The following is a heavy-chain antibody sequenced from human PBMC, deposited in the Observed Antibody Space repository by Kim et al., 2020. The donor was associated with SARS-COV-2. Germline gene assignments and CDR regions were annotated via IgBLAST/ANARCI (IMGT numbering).Heavy chain of an antibody. CDR3: ARDRIPWIQLWLGRRDYYYGMDV. Sequence: GGSLRLSCAASGFTFSSYAMHWVRQAPGKGLEWVAVISYDGSNKYYADSVKGRFTISRDNSKNTLYLQMNSLRAEDTAVYYCARDRIPWIQLWLGRRDYYYGMDVWGQGTTVTVSS. J-gene: IGHJ6*02. CDR1: GFTFSSYA. V-gene: IGHV3-30-3*01. D-gene: IGHD5-18*01. CDR2: ISYDGSNK.